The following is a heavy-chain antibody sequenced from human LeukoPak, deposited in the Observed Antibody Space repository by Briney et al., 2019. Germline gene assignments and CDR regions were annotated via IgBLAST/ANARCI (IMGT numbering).Heavy chain of an antibody. J-gene: IGHJ4*02. CDR2: IYYSGST. Sequence: SETLSLTCTVSGGSISSGGYYWSWIRQPPGMGLEWIGYIYYSGSTNYNPSLKSRVTILVDTSKNQFSLKLTSVTAADTAVYYCARGAKWSRGIVGAYFFDYWGQGTLVTVSS. D-gene: IGHD1-26*01. V-gene: IGHV4-61*08. CDR1: GGSISSGGYY. CDR3: ARGAKWSRGIVGAYFFDY.